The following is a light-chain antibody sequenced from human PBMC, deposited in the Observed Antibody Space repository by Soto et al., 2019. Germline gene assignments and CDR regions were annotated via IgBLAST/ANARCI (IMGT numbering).Light chain of an antibody. CDR1: QSVSSN. CDR2: GAS. V-gene: IGKV3-15*01. J-gene: IGKJ5*01. CDR3: QQYNNWPPT. Sequence: EIVMTQSPATLSVSPGESATLSCRASQSVSSNLAWYQQKPGQAPRLLIYGASTRATGIPARFSGSRSGTEFTLTISSLQSEDVAVYYCQQYNNWPPTFGQGTRLEIK.